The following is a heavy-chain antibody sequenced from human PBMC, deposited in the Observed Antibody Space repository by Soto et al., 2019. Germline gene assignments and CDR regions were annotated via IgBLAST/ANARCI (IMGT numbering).Heavy chain of an antibody. J-gene: IGHJ6*02. V-gene: IGHV1-69*01. D-gene: IGHD5-18*01. CDR3: ARRLRPHRAIVTRAPGHYGMDV. CDR2: IIPIFGTA. CDR1: GGTFSSYA. Sequence: QVQLVQSGAEVKKPGSSVKVSCKASGGTFSSYAISWVRQAPGQGLEWMGGIIPIFGTANYAQKFKGRVTITADETKSTAYIELSSLRSEDAAVYYCARRLRPHRAIVTRAPGHYGMDVSGPGTTDSVSS.